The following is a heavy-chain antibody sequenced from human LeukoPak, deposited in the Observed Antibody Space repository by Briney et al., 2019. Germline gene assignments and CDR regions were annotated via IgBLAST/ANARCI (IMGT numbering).Heavy chain of an antibody. D-gene: IGHD3-10*01. Sequence: GGSLRLSCAASGFTFSRYAMSWVRQAPGKGLEWVSAISGSGGSTYYADSVKGRFTISRYNSKNTLYLQMNSLRAEDTAVYYCAKVSYHYYGSGSYVLDYWGQGTLVTVSS. V-gene: IGHV3-23*01. J-gene: IGHJ4*02. CDR3: AKVSYHYYGSGSYVLDY. CDR2: ISGSGGST. CDR1: GFTFSRYA.